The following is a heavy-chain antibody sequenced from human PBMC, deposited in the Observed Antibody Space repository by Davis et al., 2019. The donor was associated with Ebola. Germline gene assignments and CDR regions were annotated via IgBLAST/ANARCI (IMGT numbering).Heavy chain of an antibody. J-gene: IGHJ4*02. V-gene: IGHV1-46*03. Sequence: AASVKVSCKASGYTFTNYYMHWVRQAPGQGLEWMGMINPNDGRTIYAQKFQGRVTVTRDTSTSTVYMDLSSLRSGDTAVYYCARSRTYYDFWSDYWGQGTLVTVSS. CDR3: ARSRTYYDFWSDY. CDR2: INPNDGRT. D-gene: IGHD3-3*01. CDR1: GYTFTNYY.